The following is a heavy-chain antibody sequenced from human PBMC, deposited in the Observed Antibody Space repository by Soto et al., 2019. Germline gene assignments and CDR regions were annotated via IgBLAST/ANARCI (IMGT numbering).Heavy chain of an antibody. Sequence: PGGSLRLSCAASGLTLRNYGMNWVRQAKGKGLEWVSYIGLGRSTKYYADSVEGRFTISRDNAKTSLYLQMNSLRAEDTAVYYCARDQLYYNDISGRPLNAFDVWGQGTMVTVS. J-gene: IGHJ3*01. CDR2: IGLGRSTK. CDR3: ARDQLYYNDISGRPLNAFDV. V-gene: IGHV3-48*01. D-gene: IGHD3-22*01. CDR1: GLTLRNYG.